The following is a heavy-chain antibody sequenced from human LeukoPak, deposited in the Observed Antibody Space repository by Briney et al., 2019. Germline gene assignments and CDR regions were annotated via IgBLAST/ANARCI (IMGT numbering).Heavy chain of an antibody. Sequence: PSETLSLTCAVYGGSFSGYYWSWIRQPPGKGLEWIGEINHSGSTNYNPSLKSRVTISVDTSKNQFSLKLSSVTAADTAVYYCARRVVEMATIRGYYYYMDVWGKGTTVTVSS. CDR3: ARRVVEMATIRGYYYYMDV. CDR1: GGSFSGYY. V-gene: IGHV4-34*01. CDR2: INHSGST. J-gene: IGHJ6*03. D-gene: IGHD5-24*01.